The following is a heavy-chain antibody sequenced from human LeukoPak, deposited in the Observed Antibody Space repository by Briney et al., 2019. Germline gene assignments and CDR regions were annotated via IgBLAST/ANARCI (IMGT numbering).Heavy chain of an antibody. CDR3: ARNKAITAFFGMDV. J-gene: IGHJ6*02. V-gene: IGHV3-30*03. D-gene: IGHD2/OR15-2a*01. CDR2: IAYGRTYT. Sequence: PGGSLRLSCAASGLTFSDYAMHWVRQAPGKGLEWVAVIAYGRTYTHHADSLKGRFTISRDNSRDTLYLQINSLRPEDTALYYCARNKAITAFFGMDVWGQGTTIIVSS. CDR1: GLTFSDYA.